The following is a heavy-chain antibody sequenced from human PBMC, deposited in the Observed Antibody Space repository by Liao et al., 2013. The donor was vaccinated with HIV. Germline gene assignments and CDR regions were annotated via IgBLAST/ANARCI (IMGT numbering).Heavy chain of an antibody. J-gene: IGHJ4*02. CDR1: DGSISSADYY. CDR2: INYSGST. CDR3: ARDPGEGARLGFDY. V-gene: IGHV4-30-4*08. Sequence: QVQLQESGPGLVKPSQTLSLTCTVSDGSISSADYYWSWIRQPPGKGLEWIGYINYSGSTYYSPSLESRVTMSVDTSKNQFSLKLKSVTAADTAVYYCARDPGEGARLGFDYWGQGTLVTVSS. D-gene: IGHD3-10*01.